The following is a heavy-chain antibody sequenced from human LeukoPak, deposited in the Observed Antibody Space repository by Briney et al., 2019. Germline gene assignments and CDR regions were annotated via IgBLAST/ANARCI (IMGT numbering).Heavy chain of an antibody. Sequence: GGSLRLSCAGSGFTFSTYWMTWVRQAPGKGLEWVANINQDGSDKYYVDSVKGRFTISRDNPKNSLFLQMSSLRAEDTAVYYCARDPSTSGTMGYSYGYSDYWGQGTLVTVSS. CDR3: ARDPSTSGTMGYSYGYSDY. D-gene: IGHD5-18*01. CDR1: GFTFSTYW. CDR2: INQDGSDK. J-gene: IGHJ4*02. V-gene: IGHV3-7*01.